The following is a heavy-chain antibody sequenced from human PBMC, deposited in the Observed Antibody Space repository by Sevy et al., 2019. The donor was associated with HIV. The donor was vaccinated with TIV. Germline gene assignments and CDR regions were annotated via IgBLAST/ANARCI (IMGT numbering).Heavy chain of an antibody. D-gene: IGHD2-15*01. CDR3: ARDRDCSGGRCYSSWFDP. J-gene: IGHJ5*02. V-gene: IGHV3-7*01. CDR2: IKEDGRGK. CDR1: GFTFSDYW. Sequence: GGSLRLSCAASGFTFSDYWMTWVRQAPGKGLEWVANIKEDGRGKYYVDPVKGRFTVSRDNAKHSLYLQMNSLRVEDTAVFYCARDRDCSGGRCYSSWFDPWGQGTLVTVSS.